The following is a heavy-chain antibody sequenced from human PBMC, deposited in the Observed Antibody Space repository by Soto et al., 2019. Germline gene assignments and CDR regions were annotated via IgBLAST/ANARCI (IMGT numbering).Heavy chain of an antibody. CDR1: GGSISSYY. J-gene: IGHJ4*02. Sequence: PSETLSLTCTVSGGSISSYYWSWIRQPPGKGLEWIGYIYYSGITNYNPSLKSRVTISVDTSKNQFSLKLSSVTAADTAVYYCARRYGYYFAYWGQGTLVTVSS. CDR2: IYYSGIT. D-gene: IGHD3-9*01. V-gene: IGHV4-59*01. CDR3: ARRYGYYFAY.